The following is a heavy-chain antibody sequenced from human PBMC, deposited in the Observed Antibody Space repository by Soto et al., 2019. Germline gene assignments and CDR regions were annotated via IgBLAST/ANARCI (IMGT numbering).Heavy chain of an antibody. CDR1: GFTFSSYA. V-gene: IGHV3-30-3*01. D-gene: IGHD2-15*01. Sequence: QVQLVESGGGVVQPGRSLRLSCAASGFTFSSYAMHWVRQAPGKGLEWVAVISYDGSNKYYADSVKGRFTISRDNSKNTLYLQMNSLRAEDTAVYYFARRLGYCSGGSCPDYWGQGTLVTVSS. CDR3: ARRLGYCSGGSCPDY. CDR2: ISYDGSNK. J-gene: IGHJ4*02.